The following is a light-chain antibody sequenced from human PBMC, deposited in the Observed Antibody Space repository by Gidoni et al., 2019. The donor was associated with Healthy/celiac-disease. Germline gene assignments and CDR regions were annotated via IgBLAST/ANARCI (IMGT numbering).Light chain of an antibody. Sequence: IVLTQSPGTLSLSPGERATLSCRASQRVSSSYLAWYQEKPGQAPRLLIYGASRRATGIPDRFSGSGSGTDFTLTISRLEPEDFAVYYCQQYGSSPWTFGQGTKVEIK. CDR2: GAS. V-gene: IGKV3-20*01. CDR3: QQYGSSPWT. CDR1: QRVSSSY. J-gene: IGKJ1*01.